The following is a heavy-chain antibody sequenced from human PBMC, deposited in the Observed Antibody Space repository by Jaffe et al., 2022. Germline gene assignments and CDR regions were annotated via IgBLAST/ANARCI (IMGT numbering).Heavy chain of an antibody. J-gene: IGHJ5*02. Sequence: QVQLQESGPGLVKPSQTLSLTCTVSGGSISSGSYYWSWIRQPAGKGLEWIGRIYTSGSTNYNPSLKSRVTISVDTSKNQFSLKLSSVTAADTAVYYCARDLRSVAGTGNWFDPWGQGTLVTVSS. D-gene: IGHD6-19*01. CDR3: ARDLRSVAGTGNWFDP. V-gene: IGHV4-61*02. CDR1: GGSISSGSYY. CDR2: IYTSGST.